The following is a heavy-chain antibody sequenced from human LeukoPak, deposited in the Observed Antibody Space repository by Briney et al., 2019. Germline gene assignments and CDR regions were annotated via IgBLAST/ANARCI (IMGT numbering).Heavy chain of an antibody. V-gene: IGHV3-7*01. J-gene: IGHJ4*02. CDR3: ARDKVVGATKFDY. CDR1: GFTFSGYA. D-gene: IGHD1-26*01. Sequence: GGSLRLSCAASGFTFSGYAMSWVRQAPGKGLEWVANMRQDGGEIYYLDSVKGRFTISRDNAKNSLYLQMNSLRAEDTAVYYCARDKVVGATKFDYWGQGTLVTVSS. CDR2: MRQDGGEI.